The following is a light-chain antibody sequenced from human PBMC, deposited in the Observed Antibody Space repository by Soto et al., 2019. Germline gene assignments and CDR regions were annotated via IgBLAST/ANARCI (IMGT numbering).Light chain of an antibody. J-gene: IGKJ5*01. V-gene: IGKV1-33*01. CDR1: QAINDY. CDR2: EAS. CDR3: QQYDNLPIT. Sequence: DIQMTQSPSSLSASVGDRVTITCQASQAINDYLTWYQQKPGKAPKLLIYEASNLETGVPSRFSGSGSGTHFTFTISSLQPEDIATYYCQQYDNLPITFGQGTRLEIE.